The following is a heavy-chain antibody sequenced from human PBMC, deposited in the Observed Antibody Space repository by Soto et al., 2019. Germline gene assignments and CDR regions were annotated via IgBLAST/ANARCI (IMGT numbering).Heavy chain of an antibody. CDR3: ARDLADFQPNWFDP. Sequence: EVQLVESGGGLVQPGGSLRLSCAASGFTFSSYSMNWVRQAPGKGLEWVSYISFSSSTIDYADSVKGRFTISRDNAENSLYLQMNSLRDEDTAVYYCARDLADFQPNWFDPWGQGTLVTVSS. V-gene: IGHV3-48*02. J-gene: IGHJ5*02. CDR1: GFTFSSYS. D-gene: IGHD3-3*01. CDR2: ISFSSSTI.